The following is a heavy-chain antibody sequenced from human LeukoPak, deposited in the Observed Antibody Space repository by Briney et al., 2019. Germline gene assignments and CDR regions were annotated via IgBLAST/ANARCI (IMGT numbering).Heavy chain of an antibody. CDR2: ISYSVST. CDR1: GGSISDAAYC. Sequence: SETLSLTCTVSGGSISDAAYCWSWIRQHPGKGLESIGYISYSVSTYYNPSLRSGVTISVDTSKTQFSLKLRSVTAATTAVYYCAAIVVVTADIDYWGQGILVTVSS. V-gene: IGHV4-31*03. D-gene: IGHD2-2*01. CDR3: AAIVVVTADIDY. J-gene: IGHJ4*02.